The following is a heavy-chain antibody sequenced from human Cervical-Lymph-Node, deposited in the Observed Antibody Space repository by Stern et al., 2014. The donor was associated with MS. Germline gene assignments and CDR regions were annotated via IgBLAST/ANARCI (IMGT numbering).Heavy chain of an antibody. CDR1: GGSISPNY. D-gene: IGHD6-19*01. J-gene: IGHJ3*01. CDR2: VYHTGRT. V-gene: IGHV4-4*07. Sequence: QVQLQESGPGLVKPSETLSLSCSVSGGSISPNYWSWVRQAPGKGLEWLGPVYHTGRTDYNPSLKTRVTISVDLAKNTFSLNLTSVTAADTAIYFCTRKGVAVRDAFDVWGQGTMAIVSS. CDR3: TRKGVAVRDAFDV.